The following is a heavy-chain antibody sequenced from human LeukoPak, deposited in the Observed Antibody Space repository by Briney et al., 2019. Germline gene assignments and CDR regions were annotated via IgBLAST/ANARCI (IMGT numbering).Heavy chain of an antibody. D-gene: IGHD3-3*01. V-gene: IGHV3-15*07. J-gene: IGHJ4*02. CDR2: IKSKTDGGTT. CDR1: GFTFSNAW. CDR3: TTTPTKYYDFWSAYNDY. Sequence: TGGSLRLSCAASGFTFSNAWMNWVRQAPGKGLEWVGRIKSKTDGGTTDYAAPVKGRFTISRDDSKNTLYLQMNSLKTEDTAVYYCTTTPTKYYDFWSAYNDYWGQGTLVTVSS.